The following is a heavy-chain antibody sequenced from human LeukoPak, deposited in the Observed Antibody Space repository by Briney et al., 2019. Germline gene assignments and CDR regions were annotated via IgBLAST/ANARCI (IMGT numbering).Heavy chain of an antibody. J-gene: IGHJ5*01. CDR3: ARAYSSSWYDF. Sequence: GGSLRLSCAASGFTFSSYAMSWVRQAPGKGLEWVSGISSSGSGGSTYYADPVKGRFTISRDNSKNTLYLQINSVRAEDTAVYYCARAYSSSWYDFWGQGPLVTVSS. D-gene: IGHD6-13*01. CDR2: ISSSGSGGST. V-gene: IGHV3-23*01. CDR1: GFTFSSYA.